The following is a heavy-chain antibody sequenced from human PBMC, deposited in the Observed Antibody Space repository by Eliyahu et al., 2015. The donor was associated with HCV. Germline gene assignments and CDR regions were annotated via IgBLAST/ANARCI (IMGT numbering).Heavy chain of an antibody. V-gene: IGHV3-23*01. D-gene: IGHD6-13*01. CDR1: GFXFSSYA. CDR2: ISGSGGST. Sequence: EVQLLESGGGLVQPGGSLRLSCAASGFXFSSYAMSWVRQAPGKGLEWVSAISGSGGSTYYADSVKGRFTISRDNSKNTLYLQMNSLRAEDTAVYYCARGWYPHPYYYYGMDVWGQGTTVTVSS. CDR3: ARGWYPHPYYYYGMDV. J-gene: IGHJ6*02.